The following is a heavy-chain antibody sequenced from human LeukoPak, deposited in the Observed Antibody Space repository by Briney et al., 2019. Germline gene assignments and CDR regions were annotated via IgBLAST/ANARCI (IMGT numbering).Heavy chain of an antibody. V-gene: IGHV3-64D*09. Sequence: GGSLRLSCSASGFTFSSYVMFWVRQAPGKGLEYVSAVSSIGGSTYYADSVKGRFTISRDNSKNTLYLQMISLRPEDTAVYYCAKEGNGAFDIWGQGTMVTVSS. J-gene: IGHJ3*02. CDR3: AKEGNGAFDI. D-gene: IGHD2-8*01. CDR1: GFTFSSYV. CDR2: VSSIGGST.